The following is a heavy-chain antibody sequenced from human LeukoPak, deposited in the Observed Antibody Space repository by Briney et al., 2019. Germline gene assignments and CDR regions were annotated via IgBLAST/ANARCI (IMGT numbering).Heavy chain of an antibody. CDR2: IWYDGTNK. D-gene: IGHD4-17*01. V-gene: IGHV3-33*01. Sequence: GGSLRLSCAASGFSFSSFGMHWVRQAPGKGLEWVAVIWYDGTNKYYADSVKGRFTISRDNSKNTLYLQMNSLRAEDTAVYYCARATVTRWFDPWGQGTLVTVSS. J-gene: IGHJ5*02. CDR3: ARATVTRWFDP. CDR1: GFSFSSFG.